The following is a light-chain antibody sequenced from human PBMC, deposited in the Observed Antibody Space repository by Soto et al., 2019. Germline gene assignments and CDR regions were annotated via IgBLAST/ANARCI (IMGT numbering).Light chain of an antibody. V-gene: IGLV2-14*01. J-gene: IGLJ1*01. Sequence: QSALPQPASVSGSPGQSITISCTATTSDVGYYNYVSWYQQHPGKAPKLMIFEVSHRPSGVSNRFSGSKSGNTASLTISGLQAEDEADYYCSAFTGSTPLYVFGTGTKVTVL. CDR1: TSDVGYYNY. CDR3: SAFTGSTPLYV. CDR2: EVS.